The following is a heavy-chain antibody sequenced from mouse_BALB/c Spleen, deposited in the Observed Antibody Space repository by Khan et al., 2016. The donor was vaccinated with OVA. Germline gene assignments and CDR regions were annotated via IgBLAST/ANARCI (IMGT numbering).Heavy chain of an antibody. Sequence: QVQLQQSGAELARPGASVKMSCKASGYTFTSYTIHWIKQRPGQGLEWIGYINPSSGYTNYNQKFKDKATLTADKSSTTAYMQLSSLTSDDSAVFFCARDGAYYGNDGWFAYWGQGTLVTVSA. V-gene: IGHV1-4*01. CDR1: GYTFTSYT. D-gene: IGHD2-14*01. CDR3: ARDGAYYGNDGWFAY. CDR2: INPSSGYT. J-gene: IGHJ3*01.